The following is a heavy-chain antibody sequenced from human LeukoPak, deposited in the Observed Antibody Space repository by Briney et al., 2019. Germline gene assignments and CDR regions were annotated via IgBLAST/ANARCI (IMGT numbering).Heavy chain of an antibody. CDR2: ISSSGSTI. V-gene: IGHV3-11*01. Sequence: GGSLRLSCAASGFTFSDYYMSWIRQAPGKGLEWVSYISSSGSTIYYADSVKGRFTISRDNAKNSLYLQMNSLRAEDTAVYYCARDPHYDILTGYYIYWGQGTLVTVSS. CDR3: ARDPHYDILTGYYIY. J-gene: IGHJ4*02. CDR1: GFTFSDYY. D-gene: IGHD3-9*01.